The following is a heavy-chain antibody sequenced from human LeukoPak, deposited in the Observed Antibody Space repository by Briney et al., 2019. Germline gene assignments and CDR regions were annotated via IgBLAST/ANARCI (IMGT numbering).Heavy chain of an antibody. CDR3: ARDRGFFDY. V-gene: IGHV3-21*01. CDR2: ISSSGGYI. D-gene: IGHD3-10*01. CDR1: GFTFSTYS. J-gene: IGHJ4*02. Sequence: RSGGSLRLSCAASGFTFSTYSMNWVRQAPGKGLEWVSSISSSGGYIFDADSVKGRFTISRDNAKNSLYLQMNSLRAEDTAVYYCARDRGFFDYWGQGTLVTVSS.